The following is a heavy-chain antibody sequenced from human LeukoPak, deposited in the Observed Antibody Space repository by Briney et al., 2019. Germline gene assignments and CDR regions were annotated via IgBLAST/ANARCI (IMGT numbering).Heavy chain of an antibody. Sequence: GGSLRLSCVASGFTFSSYSMTWVRQAPGKGLEWVSSISGNSRYIYYADSMRGRFTISRDNAKNSLYLQMNSLKPEDTAVYYCARVAEAAAFDSWGQGTLVTVSS. V-gene: IGHV3-21*06. J-gene: IGHJ4*02. CDR3: ARVAEAAAFDS. CDR2: ISGNSRYI. D-gene: IGHD6-13*01. CDR1: GFTFSSYS.